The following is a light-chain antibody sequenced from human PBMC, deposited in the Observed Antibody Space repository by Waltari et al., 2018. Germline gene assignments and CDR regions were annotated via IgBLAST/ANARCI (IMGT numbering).Light chain of an antibody. CDR3: HQRSNWPLT. CDR1: QSVYNY. V-gene: IGKV3-11*01. Sequence: EIVLTQSPGTLSLSPGERATLSCRASQSVYNYLAWYQQKPGQVPRLLIYDASNRATGIPARFSGSGSGTDFTLIISSLEPEDFAVYYCHQRSNWPLTFGGGTKVEIK. CDR2: DAS. J-gene: IGKJ4*01.